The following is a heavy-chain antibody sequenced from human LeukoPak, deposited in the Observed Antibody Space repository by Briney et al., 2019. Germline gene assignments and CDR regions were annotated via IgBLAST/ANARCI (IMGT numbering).Heavy chain of an antibody. CDR3: AKEMGYSYGDFDY. J-gene: IGHJ4*02. V-gene: IGHV3-30*18. D-gene: IGHD5-18*01. CDR2: ISYDGSNK. Sequence: GGSLRLSCAASGFTFSSYGMHWVRQAPGNGLGWVAVISYDGSNKYYADSVKGRFTISRDNSKNTLYLQMNSLRAEDTAVYYCAKEMGYSYGDFDYWGQGTLVTVSS. CDR1: GFTFSSYG.